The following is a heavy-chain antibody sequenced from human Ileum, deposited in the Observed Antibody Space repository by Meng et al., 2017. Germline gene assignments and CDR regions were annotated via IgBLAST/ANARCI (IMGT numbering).Heavy chain of an antibody. CDR2: VSGSGGST. V-gene: IGHV3-23*01. D-gene: IGHD2-2*03. Sequence: GGSLRLSCSASGFTFGSYDMSWVRQAPGKGLEWVSSVSGSGGSTVYADSVKGRFTISRDNSKNTLFLQMNSLRVEDTAVYYCAKYLSRDNCGHCYVLEYWGPRKLVTVSS. CDR3: AKYLSRDNCGHCYVLEY. CDR1: GFTFGSYD. J-gene: IGHJ4*02.